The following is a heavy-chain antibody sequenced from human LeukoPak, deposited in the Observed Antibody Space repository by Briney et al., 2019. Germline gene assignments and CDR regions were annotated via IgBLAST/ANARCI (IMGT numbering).Heavy chain of an antibody. Sequence: ASVKVSCKASGYTFTGYYMHWVRQAPGQGLEWMGWINPNSGGTNYAQKFQGRVTMTRDTSISTAYMELSRLRSDDTAVYYCARGDTGFGELLRGWFDPWGQGTLVTVSS. D-gene: IGHD3-10*01. V-gene: IGHV1-2*02. CDR1: GYTFTGYY. CDR2: INPNSGGT. CDR3: ARGDTGFGELLRGWFDP. J-gene: IGHJ5*02.